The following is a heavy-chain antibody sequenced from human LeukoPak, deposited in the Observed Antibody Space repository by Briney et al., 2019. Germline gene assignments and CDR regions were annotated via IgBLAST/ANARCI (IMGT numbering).Heavy chain of an antibody. J-gene: IGHJ4*02. CDR2: IITIFGTA. D-gene: IGHD3-22*01. Sequence: SVKVSCKASGGTFSNYAISWVRQAPGQGLEWMGGIITIFGTANYAQKFQGRVTITTGEPTSTAYMELSSLRSEDTAVYYCASSDSSGYYPRAVDYWGQGTLVTVSS. CDR3: ASSDSSGYYPRAVDY. V-gene: IGHV1-69*05. CDR1: GGTFSNYA.